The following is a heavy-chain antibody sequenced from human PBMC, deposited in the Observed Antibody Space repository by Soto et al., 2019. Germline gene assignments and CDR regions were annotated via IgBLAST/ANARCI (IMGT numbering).Heavy chain of an antibody. CDR2: IYYDGSNE. V-gene: IGHV3-33*01. CDR1: EVTFSNFG. J-gene: IGHJ3*02. D-gene: IGHD2-15*01. CDR3: ARFDVVVAADAFDI. Sequence: QVQLVESGGGVVQPGRSLRLSCAASEVTFSNFGMHWVRQAPGKGLEWVAVIYYDGSNEYYADSVKGRFTISRDNSKNTLYLQMNSLRAEDTAEYYCARFDVVVAADAFDIWGQGTMVAVSS.